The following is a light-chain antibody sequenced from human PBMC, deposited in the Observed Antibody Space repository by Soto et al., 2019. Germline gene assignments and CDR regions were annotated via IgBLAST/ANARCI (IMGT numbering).Light chain of an antibody. Sequence: QSALAQPRSVSGSPGQSVTISCTGTSGDGGGYDYVSWYLQYPDKAPQLLIYYVDHRPSGVSSRFSGSKSGNTASLTISGLQAEDEGDYYCCSYADGSIYFFGTGTKVTVL. J-gene: IGLJ1*01. CDR1: SGDGGGYDY. V-gene: IGLV2-11*01. CDR3: CSYADGSIYF. CDR2: YVD.